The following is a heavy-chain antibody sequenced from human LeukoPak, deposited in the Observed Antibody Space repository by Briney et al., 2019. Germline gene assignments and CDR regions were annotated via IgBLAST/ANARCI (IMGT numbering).Heavy chain of an antibody. V-gene: IGHV4-59*01. D-gene: IGHD3-3*01. CDR3: ARVTGPYDFWSGFDT. J-gene: IGHJ5*02. CDR2: IYYSGST. CDR1: GGSISSYY. Sequence: PSETLSLTCTVSGGSISSYYWSWIRQPPGKGLEWIGYIYYSGSTNYNPSLKSRVTISVDTSKNQFSLKLSSVTAADTAVYYCARVTGPYDFWSGFDTWGQGTLVTVSS.